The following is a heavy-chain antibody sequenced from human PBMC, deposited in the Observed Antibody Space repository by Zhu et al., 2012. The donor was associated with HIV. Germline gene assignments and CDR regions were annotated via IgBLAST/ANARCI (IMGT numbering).Heavy chain of an antibody. D-gene: IGHD2-2*02. CDR1: GGSISSHY. CDR2: IYYGGST. J-gene: IGHJ4*02. CDR3: ARLLVPAAISSVSFDY. V-gene: IGHV4-59*11. Sequence: QVQLQESGPGLVKPSETLSLTCTVSGGSISSHYWSWIRQPPGKRLEWIGYIYYGGSTNYNPSLKSRLTISVDTSKNQFSLKLTSVTAADTAVYYCARLLVPAAISSVSFDYWGQGTLVTVSS.